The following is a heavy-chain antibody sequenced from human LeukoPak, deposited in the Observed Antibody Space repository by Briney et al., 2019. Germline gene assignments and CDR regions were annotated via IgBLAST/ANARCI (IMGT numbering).Heavy chain of an antibody. V-gene: IGHV3-66*01. Sequence: PGGSLRLSCAASGFTVSSNYMSWVRQAPGKGLEWVSVIYSGGSTYYADSVKGRFTISRDNSKNTLYLQMNSLRAEDTAVYYCARDSELTENWFDPWGQGTLVTVSS. D-gene: IGHD1-7*01. CDR2: IYSGGST. J-gene: IGHJ5*02. CDR3: ARDSELTENWFDP. CDR1: GFTVSSNY.